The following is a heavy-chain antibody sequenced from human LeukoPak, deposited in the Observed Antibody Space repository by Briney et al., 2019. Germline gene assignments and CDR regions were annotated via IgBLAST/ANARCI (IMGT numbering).Heavy chain of an antibody. D-gene: IGHD2-15*01. J-gene: IGHJ6*02. CDR1: GFTFSSYA. CDR3: ARDCSGGSCYSHYGMDV. Sequence: PGGSLRLSCAASGFTFSSYAMSWVRQAPGKGLEWVSAISGSGGSTYYADSVKGRFTISRDNSKNTLYLQMNSLRAEDTAVYYCARDCSGGSCYSHYGMDVWGQGTTVTVSS. CDR2: ISGSGGST. V-gene: IGHV3-23*01.